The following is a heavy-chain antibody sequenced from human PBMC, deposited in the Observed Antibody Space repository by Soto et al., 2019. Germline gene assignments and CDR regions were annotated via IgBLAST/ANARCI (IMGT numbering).Heavy chain of an antibody. CDR3: ARDDYSMGY. V-gene: IGHV3-23*01. Sequence: GGSLRLSCAASGFSFSIYAMSWVRQAPGKGLEWVSSITYTGVSTYYADSVKGRFTISRDNSRDTLFLQMNSLRAEDTAVYYCARDDYSMGYWGQGTLVTVSS. J-gene: IGHJ4*02. CDR2: ITYTGVST. D-gene: IGHD4-4*01. CDR1: GFSFSIYA.